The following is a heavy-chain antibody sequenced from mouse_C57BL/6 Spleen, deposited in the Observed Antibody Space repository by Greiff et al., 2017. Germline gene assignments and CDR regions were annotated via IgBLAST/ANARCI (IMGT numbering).Heavy chain of an antibody. D-gene: IGHD1-1*01. J-gene: IGHJ3*01. Sequence: QVQLKESGAELVRPGASVKLSCKASGYTFTDYYINWVKQRPGQGLEWIARIYPGSGNTYYNEKFKGKATLTAEKSSSTAYMQLSSLTSEDSAVYFCARVYGSSLAWFAYWGEGTLVTVSA. CDR3: ARVYGSSLAWFAY. CDR1: GYTFTDYY. V-gene: IGHV1-76*01. CDR2: IYPGSGNT.